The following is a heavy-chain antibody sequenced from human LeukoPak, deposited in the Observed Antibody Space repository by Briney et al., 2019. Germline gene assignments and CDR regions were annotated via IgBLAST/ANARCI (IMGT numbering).Heavy chain of an antibody. CDR2: ISGGSRSI. J-gene: IGHJ4*02. D-gene: IGHD2-21*02. Sequence: GGSLRLSCAASGFTFSDYTMNWVRQAPGKGLEGVSSISGGSRSIYYVDSVKGRFTISRDNAKNSLYLQVNSLRAEDTAIYYCARDYFYCGGDCFVDYWGQGTLVTVSS. CDR1: GFTFSDYT. CDR3: ARDYFYCGGDCFVDY. V-gene: IGHV3-21*04.